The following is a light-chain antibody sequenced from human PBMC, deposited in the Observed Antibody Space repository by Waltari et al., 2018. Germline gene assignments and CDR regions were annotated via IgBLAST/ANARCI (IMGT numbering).Light chain of an antibody. CDR3: CSYAGSGTSV. V-gene: IGLV2-23*02. Sequence: QSALTQPASVSGSPGQSITISCTGPSSDVGGYNYVSWYQQHPGKAPKLMIYDVSKWPSGVSNRFSGSKSGNTASLTISGLQAEDEADYYCCSYAGSGTSVFGTGTKVTVL. CDR1: SSDVGGYNY. CDR2: DVS. J-gene: IGLJ1*01.